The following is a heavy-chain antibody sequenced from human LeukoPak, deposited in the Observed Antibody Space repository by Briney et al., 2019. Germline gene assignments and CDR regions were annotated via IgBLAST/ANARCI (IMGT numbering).Heavy chain of an antibody. J-gene: IGHJ4*02. Sequence: ASVKVSCKASGYTFTGDYTHWLRQAPGQGLEWMGWIDPNSGGTNYAQKFQGRVTMTRDTSISTAYMELSRLRSDDTAVYYCARTIFWSGYPYFDYWGQGTLVTVSS. D-gene: IGHD3-3*01. CDR2: IDPNSGGT. CDR3: ARTIFWSGYPYFDY. CDR1: GYTFTGDY. V-gene: IGHV1-2*02.